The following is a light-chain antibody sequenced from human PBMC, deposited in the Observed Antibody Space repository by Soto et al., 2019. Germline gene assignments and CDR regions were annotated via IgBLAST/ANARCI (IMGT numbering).Light chain of an antibody. CDR1: SSNIGNNY. CDR3: ATWDDSLRGRV. Sequence: QSVLTQPPSASGTPGQRVTISCSGSSSNIGNNYLYWYQLLPGTAPKLLIYRNNQRPSGVPDRFSGSKSGTSASLAISGLRSEDEADYYCATWDDSLRGRVFGGGTKLTVL. V-gene: IGLV1-47*01. CDR2: RNN. J-gene: IGLJ3*02.